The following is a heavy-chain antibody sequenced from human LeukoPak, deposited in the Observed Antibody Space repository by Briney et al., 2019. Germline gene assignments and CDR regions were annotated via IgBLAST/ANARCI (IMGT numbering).Heavy chain of an antibody. Sequence: GGSLRLSRAASGFTFSSYAMSWVRQAPGKGLEWVSAISGSGGSTYYADSVKGRFTISRDNSKNTLYLQMNSLRAEDTAVYYCAKDRPRQWLVRRPSYYFDYWGQGTLVTVSS. V-gene: IGHV3-23*01. D-gene: IGHD6-19*01. CDR1: GFTFSSYA. J-gene: IGHJ4*02. CDR2: ISGSGGST. CDR3: AKDRPRQWLVRRPSYYFDY.